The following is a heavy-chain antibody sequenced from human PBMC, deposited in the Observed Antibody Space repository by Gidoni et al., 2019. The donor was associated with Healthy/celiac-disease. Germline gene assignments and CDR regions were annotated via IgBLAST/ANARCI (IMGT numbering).Heavy chain of an antibody. CDR1: GFSLSNARLG. V-gene: IGHV2-26*01. Sequence: QVTLKESGPMLVKPTETLTLTCTVAGFSLSNARLGVSWIRQPPGKALEWLAPICSDDEKPYSTSLKSRRTISKDTSKSQVVLTMTNMDPVDTATYYCARILEGGYSYGYRPINWFDPWGQGTLVTVSS. D-gene: IGHD5-18*01. CDR3: ARILEGGYSYGYRPINWFDP. J-gene: IGHJ5*02. CDR2: ICSDDEK.